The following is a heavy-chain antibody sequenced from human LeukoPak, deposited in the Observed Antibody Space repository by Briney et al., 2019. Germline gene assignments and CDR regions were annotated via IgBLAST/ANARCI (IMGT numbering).Heavy chain of an antibody. CDR1: GFTFSSYS. V-gene: IGHV3-21*01. J-gene: IGHJ4*02. CDR3: ARGEWSSSPFDY. D-gene: IGHD6-6*01. Sequence: GGSLRLSCAASGFTFSSYSMNWVRQAPGKGLEWVSFISSSSSYIYYADSMKGRFTISRDNAKNSLYLQMNSLKAEDTAVYYCARGEWSSSPFDYWGQGTLVTVSS. CDR2: ISSSSSYI.